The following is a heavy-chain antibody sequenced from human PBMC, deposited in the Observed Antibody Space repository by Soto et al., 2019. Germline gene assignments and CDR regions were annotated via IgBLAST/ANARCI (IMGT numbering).Heavy chain of an antibody. CDR2: ISVSGGST. CDR1: RFTFSSYA. Sequence: EVQLLESGGGLVQPGGSLRLSCAASRFTFSSYALYWVRQAPGKGLEWVSSISVSGGSTYYADSVKGRFTISRDNSKNTLYLQVTSLRSDDMAVYYCAKDGYRITRTKPLDYWGQGTLVTVSS. D-gene: IGHD2-2*01. J-gene: IGHJ4*02. CDR3: AKDGYRITRTKPLDY. V-gene: IGHV3-23*01.